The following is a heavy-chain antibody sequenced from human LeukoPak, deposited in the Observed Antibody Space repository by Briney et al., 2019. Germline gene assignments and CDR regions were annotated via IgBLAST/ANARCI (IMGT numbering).Heavy chain of an antibody. CDR2: ISGSGGST. Sequence: LPGGSLRLSCAASGFTFSSYALSWVRQAPGKGLEWVSAISGSGGSTYYADSVKGRFTISRDNSKNTLYLQMNSLRAEDTAVYYCATKTLWYGDRWGQGTLVTVSS. CDR3: ATKTLWYGDR. CDR1: GFTFSSYA. D-gene: IGHD3-10*01. J-gene: IGHJ4*02. V-gene: IGHV3-23*01.